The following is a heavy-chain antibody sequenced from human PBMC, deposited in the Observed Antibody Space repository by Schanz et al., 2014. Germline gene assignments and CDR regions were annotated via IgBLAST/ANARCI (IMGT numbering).Heavy chain of an antibody. Sequence: QVQLQESGPGLVKPSGTLSLTCAVSGASISSSNWWSWVRQPPGKGLEWIGEIYHSGNTNYNASLKSRVTISVDKSKNQFSLKVRSVTAEDTAVYYCAKDPSHGDYDYYFDYWGQGTLVTVSS. J-gene: IGHJ4*02. CDR2: IYHSGNT. CDR1: GASISSSNW. CDR3: AKDPSHGDYDYYFDY. V-gene: IGHV4-4*02. D-gene: IGHD3-22*01.